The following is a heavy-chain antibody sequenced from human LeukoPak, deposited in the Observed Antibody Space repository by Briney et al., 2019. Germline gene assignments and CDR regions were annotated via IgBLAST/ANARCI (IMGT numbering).Heavy chain of an antibody. V-gene: IGHV3-30*02. CDR1: GFTFSSYG. CDR2: IRYDGSNK. D-gene: IGHD3-10*01. Sequence: GGSLRISCAASGFTFSSYGMHWVRQALGKGLEWVAFIRYDGSNKYYADSVKGRFTISRDNSKNTLYLQMNSLRAEDTAVYYCAKDWTIRGVIISLDYWGQGTLVTVSS. J-gene: IGHJ4*02. CDR3: AKDWTIRGVIISLDY.